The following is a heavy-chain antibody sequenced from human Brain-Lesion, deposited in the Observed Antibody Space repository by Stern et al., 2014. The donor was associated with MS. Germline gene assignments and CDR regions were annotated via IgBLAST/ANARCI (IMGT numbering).Heavy chain of an antibody. CDR3: ARGERWFDS. J-gene: IGHJ5*01. D-gene: IGHD3-10*01. CDR1: GFTFSNYW. Sequence: EVQLVQSGGGLVQPGGSLRLSWAASGFTFSNYWMHWVSQDPGKGLVWVSRVNNDGRRTSYADSVKGRFTMSRDNAKNTLYLQMNSLRVEDTAIYYCARGERWFDSWGQGTLVTVSS. V-gene: IGHV3-74*02. CDR2: VNNDGRRT.